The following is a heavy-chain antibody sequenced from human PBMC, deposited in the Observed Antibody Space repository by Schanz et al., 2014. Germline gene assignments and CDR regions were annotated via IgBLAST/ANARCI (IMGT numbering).Heavy chain of an antibody. Sequence: QVQLVQSGAEVKKPGSSVKVSCQSSGGSFSTFALSWVRQTPGQGLEWMGRIIPLLGTTNYAQKFQGRVTITADKSTGPVYMELSNLRSEDTAVYYCARAGQDYSDSSGYATYYFGNWGQGTLVTVSS. CDR1: GGSFSTFA. J-gene: IGHJ4*02. V-gene: IGHV1-69*08. CDR2: IIPLLGTT. D-gene: IGHD3-22*01. CDR3: ARAGQDYSDSSGYATYYFGN.